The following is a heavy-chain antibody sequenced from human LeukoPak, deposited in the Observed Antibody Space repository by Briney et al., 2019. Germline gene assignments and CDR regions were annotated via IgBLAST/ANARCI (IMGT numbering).Heavy chain of an antibody. Sequence: TLSLTCTVSGGSISSGSYYWSWIRQHAGKGLEWIGRIYTSGSTNYNPSLKSRVTISVDTSKNQFSLKLSSVTAADTAVYYCAGGAARPDYFDYWGQGTLVTVSS. CDR2: IYTSGST. D-gene: IGHD6-6*01. J-gene: IGHJ4*02. CDR3: AGGAARPDYFDY. CDR1: GGSISSGSYY. V-gene: IGHV4-61*02.